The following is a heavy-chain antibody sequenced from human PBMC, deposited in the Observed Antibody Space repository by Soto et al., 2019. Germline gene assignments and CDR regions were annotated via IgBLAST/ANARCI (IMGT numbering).Heavy chain of an antibody. CDR3: ARSAGWYAVHS. J-gene: IGHJ4*02. V-gene: IGHV4-4*02. D-gene: IGHD6-19*01. Sequence: QVQLQESGPGLVKPSGTLSLTCAVSGDSVSSPYWWCWVRQPPGQGLEWIGEVFHTGTTSYNPSLRSRVTISMDKSNNQFSLDLSSVTAADTAVYYCARSAGWYAVHSWGPGTLVVVSS. CDR2: VFHTGTT. CDR1: GDSVSSPYW.